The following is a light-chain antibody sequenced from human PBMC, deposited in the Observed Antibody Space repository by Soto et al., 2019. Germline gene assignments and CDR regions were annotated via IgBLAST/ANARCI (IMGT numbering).Light chain of an antibody. CDR2: SAS. Sequence: EIVLTQSPATLSLSPGERATLSCRASQNVGNDLVWSHQKRGQAPRLLIYSASNRATGIPARFSGSGSGTDFTLTISSLEPEDFAAHYCQQRSNWPPTFGGGTKVEIK. CDR1: QNVGND. V-gene: IGKV3-11*01. CDR3: QQRSNWPPT. J-gene: IGKJ4*01.